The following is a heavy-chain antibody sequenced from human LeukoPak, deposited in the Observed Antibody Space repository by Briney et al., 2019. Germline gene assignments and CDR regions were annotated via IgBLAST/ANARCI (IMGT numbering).Heavy chain of an antibody. V-gene: IGHV3-53*01. CDR2: LYIGGSA. D-gene: IGHD6-13*01. Sequence: VGSLRLSCAASGVTVSSNYMSWVRQAPAKGLERVLVLYIGGSACNAYSVKGRFTISRDNSKNPAYLQMNSLRAEDTAVYYCAREKLGYWCFDLWGRGTLVTVSP. CDR3: AREKLGYWCFDL. J-gene: IGHJ2*01. CDR1: GVTVSSNY.